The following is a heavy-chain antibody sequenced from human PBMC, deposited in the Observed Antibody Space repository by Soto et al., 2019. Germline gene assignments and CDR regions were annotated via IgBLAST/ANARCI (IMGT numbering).Heavy chain of an antibody. CDR2: IYPDDSDT. CDR1: GYNFISYG. D-gene: IGHD6-19*01. CDR3: ARLGIAVAGTYGMDV. Sequence: PGESMKVSCKGSGYNFISYGSGWVRQMTGKGLEWMGIIYPDDSDTRYSPSFQGQVTISADKSISTAYLQWSSLKASDTAMYYCARLGIAVAGTYGMDVWGQGTTVTVSS. V-gene: IGHV5-51*01. J-gene: IGHJ6*02.